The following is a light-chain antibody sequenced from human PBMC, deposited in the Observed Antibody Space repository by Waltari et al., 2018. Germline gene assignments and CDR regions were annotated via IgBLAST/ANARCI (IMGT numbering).Light chain of an antibody. V-gene: IGKV1-5*03. CDR2: KAS. J-gene: IGKJ1*01. CDR1: QSSSTW. CDR3: QQNNVFPWT. Sequence: DIQMTQSPSTLSAFVGDRVTITCRASQSSSTWLAWYQQKPRKAPKPLIYKASRLESGVPSRFSGSGSGTEFTLTISSLQPDDFATYYCQQNNVFPWTFGQGTKVEIK.